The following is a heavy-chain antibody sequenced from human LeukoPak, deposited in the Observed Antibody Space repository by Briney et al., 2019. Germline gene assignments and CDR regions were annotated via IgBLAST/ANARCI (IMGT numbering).Heavy chain of an antibody. D-gene: IGHD3-3*01. J-gene: IGHJ3*02. CDR2: IKQDGSEK. CDR3: AGEAYYDFRSGYPKRAFDI. Sequence: PGGSLRLSCAASGFTFSSYWMSWVRQAPGKGLEWVSNIKQDGSEKYYVDSVKGRFTISRDNAKNSLYLQMNSLRAEDTAVYYCAGEAYYDFRSGYPKRAFDIWGQGTMVTVSS. V-gene: IGHV3-7*01. CDR1: GFTFSSYW.